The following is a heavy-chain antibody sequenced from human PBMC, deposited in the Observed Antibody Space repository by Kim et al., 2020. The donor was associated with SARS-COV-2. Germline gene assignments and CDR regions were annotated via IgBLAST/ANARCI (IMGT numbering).Heavy chain of an antibody. CDR2: IIPIFGTA. J-gene: IGHJ6*02. Sequence: SVKVSCKASGGTFSSYAISWVRQAPGQGLEWMGGIIPIFGTANYAQKFQGRVTITADESTSTAYMELSSLRSEDTAVYYCARTPYGSPMDYYYYGMDVWGQGTTVTVSS. V-gene: IGHV1-69*13. D-gene: IGHD2-8*01. CDR3: ARTPYGSPMDYYYYGMDV. CDR1: GGTFSSYA.